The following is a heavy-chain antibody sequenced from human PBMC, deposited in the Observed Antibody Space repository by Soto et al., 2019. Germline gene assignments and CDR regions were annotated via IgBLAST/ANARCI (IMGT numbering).Heavy chain of an antibody. CDR2: IKQDGSQK. CDR3: ARRIVGVFDVFDY. CDR1: GFSFSSYW. D-gene: IGHD1-26*01. Sequence: GGSLRLSCAASGFSFSSYWMTWVRQVPGKGLEWVANIKQDGSQKYYVDSVKGRFTISRDNAKNSLYLQMNSLRAEDTAVYFCARRIVGVFDVFDYWGQGTLVTVSS. J-gene: IGHJ4*02. V-gene: IGHV3-7*05.